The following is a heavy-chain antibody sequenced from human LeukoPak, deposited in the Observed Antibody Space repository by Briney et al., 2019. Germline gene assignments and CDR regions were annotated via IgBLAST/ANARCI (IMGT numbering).Heavy chain of an antibody. CDR2: ISSSGSTI. V-gene: IGHV3-11*04. Sequence: GGSLRLSCAASGFIFSDYYMSWIRQAPGKGLEWVSYISSSGSTIYYADSLKGRFTISRDNAKNSLYLQMNSLRAEDTAVYYCARGIDYGGSFADYWGQGTLVTVSS. CDR1: GFIFSDYY. CDR3: ARGIDYGGSFADY. D-gene: IGHD4-23*01. J-gene: IGHJ4*02.